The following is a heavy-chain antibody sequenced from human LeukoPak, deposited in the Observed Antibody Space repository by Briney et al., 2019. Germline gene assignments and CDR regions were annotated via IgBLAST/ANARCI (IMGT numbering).Heavy chain of an antibody. CDR2: ISSDGVNT. D-gene: IGHD4-17*01. CDR1: GFTFSYYT. V-gene: IGHV3-64*01. Sequence: PGGSLRLSCAASGFTFSYYTMHWVRQAPGKGLDYVSAISSDGVNTYYANSVKGRFTISRDNSKNTLYLQMGSLRAEDMAVYYCARDEYGDYIFEYWGQGTLVTVSS. CDR3: ARDEYGDYIFEY. J-gene: IGHJ4*01.